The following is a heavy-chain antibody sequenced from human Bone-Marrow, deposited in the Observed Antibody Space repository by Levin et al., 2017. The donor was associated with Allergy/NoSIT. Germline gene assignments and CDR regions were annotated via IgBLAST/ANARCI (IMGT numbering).Heavy chain of an antibody. Sequence: PGESLKISCKASGYTFKTYAIHWVRQAPGQRLEWMGWINAGDGKSEYSQKFQRRVTITRDTSASTAYMELSSLRSEDTAVYYCARGRGNYYFDYWGQGALVTVSS. CDR1: GYTFKTYA. CDR3: ARGRGNYYFDY. D-gene: IGHD3-16*01. V-gene: IGHV1-3*01. J-gene: IGHJ4*02. CDR2: INAGDGKS.